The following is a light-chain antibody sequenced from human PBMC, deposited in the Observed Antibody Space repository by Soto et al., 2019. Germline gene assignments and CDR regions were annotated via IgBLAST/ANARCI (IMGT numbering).Light chain of an antibody. V-gene: IGLV2-8*01. CDR3: QSYDSSGSGFYV. J-gene: IGLJ1*01. CDR1: SSDVGGYNS. CDR2: EVS. Sequence: QSALTQPPSASGSPGQSVTISCTGTSSDVGGYNSVSWYQQHPGKAPKLMIYEVSKRPSGVPDRFSGSKSGNTASLAITGLQAEDEVEYYGQSYDSSGSGFYVFGTATKRTVL.